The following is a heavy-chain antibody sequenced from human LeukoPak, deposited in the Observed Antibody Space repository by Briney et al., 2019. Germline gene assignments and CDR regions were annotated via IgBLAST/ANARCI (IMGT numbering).Heavy chain of an antibody. J-gene: IGHJ4*02. CDR1: GITLSNYG. D-gene: IGHD3-10*01. V-gene: IGHV3-23*01. CDR2: ISGSVGST. CDR3: AKRGVVIRVILVGFHKEAYYFDS. Sequence: PGGSLRLSCVVSGITLSNYGMSWVRQAPGKGLEWVAGISGSVGSTNYADSVKGRFTISRDNPKNTLYLQMTSLRAEDPAVYFCAKRGVVIRVILVGFHKEAYYFDSWGQGALVTVSS.